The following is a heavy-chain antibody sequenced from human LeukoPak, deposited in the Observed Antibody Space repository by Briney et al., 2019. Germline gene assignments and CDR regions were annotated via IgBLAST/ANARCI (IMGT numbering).Heavy chain of an antibody. Sequence: GGSLRLSCAASGFTFDSYGMTWVRQAPGKGLEWVSGLNWNGGSTGYADSLQGRFTISRDNAKNSLYLQMTSLRAEGTALYYCARTRSSGGYSGADYWGQGTLVTVS. CDR2: LNWNGGST. V-gene: IGHV3-20*04. CDR1: GFTFDSYG. D-gene: IGHD1-26*01. J-gene: IGHJ4*02. CDR3: ARTRSSGGYSGADY.